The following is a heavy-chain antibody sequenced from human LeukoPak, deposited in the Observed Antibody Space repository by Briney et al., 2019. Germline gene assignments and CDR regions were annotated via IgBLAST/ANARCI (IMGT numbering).Heavy chain of an antibody. D-gene: IGHD3-22*01. J-gene: IGHJ5*02. CDR2: INHSGST. V-gene: IGHV4-34*01. Sequence: SETLSPTCAVYGGSFSGYYWSWIRQPPGKGLEWIGEINHSGSTNYNPSLKSRVTISVDTSKNQFSLKLSSVTAADTAVYYCARLLKYHYDSSGYYNTWGQGTLVTVSS. CDR3: ARLLKYHYDSSGYYNT. CDR1: GGSFSGYY.